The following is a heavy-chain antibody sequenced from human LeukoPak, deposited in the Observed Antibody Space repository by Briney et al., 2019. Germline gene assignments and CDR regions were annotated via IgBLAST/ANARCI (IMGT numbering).Heavy chain of an antibody. CDR1: GGTISSGSYY. CDR2: IYTSGST. Sequence: SQTLSLTCTVSGGTISSGSYYWSWIRQPAGKGLEWIGRIYTSGSTNYNPSLKSRVIISVDTSKNQFSLKLSSVTAADTAVYYCAGEIIVDYWGQGTLVTVSS. CDR3: AGEIIVDY. V-gene: IGHV4-61*02. J-gene: IGHJ4*02.